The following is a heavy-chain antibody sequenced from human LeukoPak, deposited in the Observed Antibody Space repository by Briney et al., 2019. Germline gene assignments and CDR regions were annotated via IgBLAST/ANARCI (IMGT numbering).Heavy chain of an antibody. CDR2: IRHDGNNK. CDR3: AKEGSEYSSSSPYYYYYYMDV. V-gene: IGHV3-30*02. Sequence: GGSLRLSCAASGFIFSSYGMHWVRQARGKGLEWVAFIRHDGNNKNYVDSVKGRFTISRDNSKDTLYLQMNSLRAEDTAVYYCAKEGSEYSSSSPYYYYYYMDVWGKGTTVTVSS. J-gene: IGHJ6*03. CDR1: GFIFSSYG. D-gene: IGHD6-6*01.